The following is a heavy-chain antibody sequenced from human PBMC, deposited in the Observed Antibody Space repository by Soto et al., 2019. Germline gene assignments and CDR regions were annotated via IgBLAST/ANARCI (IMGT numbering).Heavy chain of an antibody. V-gene: IGHV3-23*01. Sequence: EVQLLASGGGLVQPGGSLRLSCAASGFTFGNYGMNWVRQAPGKGLEWVSGISGGGGSTYYADSVKGRFTISRDPSKNTIFLEMNSLRAEDTAVYYCAKGFIVVVTVIRPDDAFDAWGQGTLVTVSS. J-gene: IGHJ5*01. CDR1: GFTFGNYG. CDR3: AKGFIVVVTVIRPDDAFDA. CDR2: ISGGGGST. D-gene: IGHD2-21*02.